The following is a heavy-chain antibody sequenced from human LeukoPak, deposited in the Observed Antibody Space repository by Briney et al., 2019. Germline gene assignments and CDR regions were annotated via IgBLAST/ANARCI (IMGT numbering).Heavy chain of an antibody. J-gene: IGHJ5*02. Sequence: GGSLRLSCAASGFTFSSYSMNWVRQAPGKGLEWVSYISSASNTIYYADSVKGRFTISRDNAKNSLYLQMNSLRAEDTAMYYCARDGWFGDYNWFDPWGRGTLVTVSS. D-gene: IGHD3-10*01. CDR3: ARDGWFGDYNWFDP. CDR1: GFTFSSYS. V-gene: IGHV3-48*01. CDR2: ISSASNTI.